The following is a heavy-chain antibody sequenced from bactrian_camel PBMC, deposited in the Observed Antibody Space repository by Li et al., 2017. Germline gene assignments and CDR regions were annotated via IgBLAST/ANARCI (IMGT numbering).Heavy chain of an antibody. J-gene: IGHJ6*01. Sequence: HVQLVESGGGSVQPGGSLRLSCTASGYSNYMAWFRQAPGKEREGVAIIDTDGSTFYADSVAGRFTISQDNSKNTLSLQMNSLKPEDTAVYYCVRDYVVAGTPPLVTGARGPRSPSP. CDR1: GYSNY. CDR2: IDTDGST. V-gene: IGHV3S53*01. D-gene: IGHD6*01. CDR3: VRDYVVAGTPPLVT.